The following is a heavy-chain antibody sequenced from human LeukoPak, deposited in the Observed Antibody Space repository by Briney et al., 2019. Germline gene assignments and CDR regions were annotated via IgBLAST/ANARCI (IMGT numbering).Heavy chain of an antibody. V-gene: IGHV1-18*04. D-gene: IGHD3-10*01. CDR2: ISAYNGNT. CDR3: ARVYYGSGSYYVAYYGVDV. Sequence: GASVKVSCKASGYTFTSYGISWVRQAPGQGLEWMGWISAYNGNTNYAQKLQGRVTMTTDTSTSTAYMELRSLRSDDTAVYYCARVYYGSGSYYVAYYGVDVWGKGTTVTVSS. CDR1: GYTFTSYG. J-gene: IGHJ6*04.